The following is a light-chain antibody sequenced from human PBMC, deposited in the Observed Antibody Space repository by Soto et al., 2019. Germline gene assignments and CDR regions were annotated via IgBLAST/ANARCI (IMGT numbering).Light chain of an antibody. Sequence: QLVLTQSPSASASLGASVKLTCTLSSGHSSYTIAWHQQQPEKGPRYLMKVNSDGSHTKGDGITDRFSGSSSGAERYLIISSLQAEDEADYYCQTWGTDVVFGGGTKVTVL. CDR3: QTWGTDVV. CDR1: SGHSSYT. V-gene: IGLV4-69*01. J-gene: IGLJ2*01. CDR2: VNSDGSH.